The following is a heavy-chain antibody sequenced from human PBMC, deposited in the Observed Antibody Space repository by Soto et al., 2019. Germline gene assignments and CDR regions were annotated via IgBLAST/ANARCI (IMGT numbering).Heavy chain of an antibody. CDR3: ASLIN. CDR1: GFPFSSYG. CDR2: IWYDGSNK. J-gene: IGHJ4*02. Sequence: QVQLVESGGGVVQPGRSLRLSCAASGFPFSSYGMHWVRQAPGKRLDWVAVIWYDGSNKDYADSVKGRFTISRDNSKNTLYLQMNSLRADDTAAYYCASLINWCQGTLLTVSS. V-gene: IGHV3-33*01.